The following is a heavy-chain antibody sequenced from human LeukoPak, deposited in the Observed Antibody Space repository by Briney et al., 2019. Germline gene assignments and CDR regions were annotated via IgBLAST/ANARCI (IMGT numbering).Heavy chain of an antibody. Sequence: ASVKVSCKHSGYTFTSSGIRCVPQAPGQGLEWMGWISAYNGNTNYAQKLQGRVTMTTDTSTSTAYMELRSLRSDDTAVYYCARVLRRLDGYSCNDSSFDIWGQGTMVTVSS. CDR2: ISAYNGNT. V-gene: IGHV1-18*01. J-gene: IGHJ3*02. D-gene: IGHD5-12*01. CDR1: GYTFTSSG. CDR3: ARVLRRLDGYSCNDSSFDI.